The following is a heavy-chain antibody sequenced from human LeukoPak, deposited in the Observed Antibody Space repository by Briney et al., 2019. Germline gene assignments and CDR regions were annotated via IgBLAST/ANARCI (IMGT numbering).Heavy chain of an antibody. CDR2: IIPIFGTA. CDR3: ARDPQGQDCSGGSCDY. V-gene: IGHV1-69*13. CDR1: GGTFSGYA. J-gene: IGHJ4*02. D-gene: IGHD2-15*01. Sequence: ASVRVSCTASGGTFSGYAISWVPQAPGQGLEWIGGIIPIFGTANYAQKFQGRVTITADESTSTAYMELSSLRSEDTAVYYCARDPQGQDCSGGSCDYWGQGTLVTVSS.